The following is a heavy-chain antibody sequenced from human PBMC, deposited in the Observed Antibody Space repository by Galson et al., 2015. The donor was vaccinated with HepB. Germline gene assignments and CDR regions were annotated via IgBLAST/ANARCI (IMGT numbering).Heavy chain of an antibody. J-gene: IGHJ6*02. V-gene: IGHV4-34*01. CDR2: INHHGTT. CDR3: SRVQVRGFFKLYYDGVDV. D-gene: IGHD3-10*01. Sequence: LRLSCAGSGITFSNYWMSWVRQSPGKGLEWIGDINHHGTTKYNPSLVGRLSISIDARKSQFSLKLRSVTAADTAKYYCSRVQVRGFFKLYYDGVDVWGQGTTVIVSS. CDR1: GITFSNYW.